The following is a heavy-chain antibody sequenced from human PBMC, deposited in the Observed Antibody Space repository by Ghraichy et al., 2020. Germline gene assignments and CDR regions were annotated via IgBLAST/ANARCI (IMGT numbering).Heavy chain of an antibody. CDR1: GFTFTTYA. J-gene: IGHJ4*02. V-gene: IGHV3-7*01. D-gene: IGHD6-19*01. Sequence: GESLNISCAASGFTFTTYALTWVRQAPGKGLEWVANIKQDGSDKSYVDSVTGRFTISRDNAKKSLYLQMNSLRAEDTAVYYCAREVAMESSFDYWGKGTLVTVSS. CDR2: IKQDGSDK. CDR3: AREVAMESSFDY.